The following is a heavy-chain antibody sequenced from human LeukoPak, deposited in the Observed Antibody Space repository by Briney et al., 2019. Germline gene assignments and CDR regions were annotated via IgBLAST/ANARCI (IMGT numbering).Heavy chain of an antibody. CDR2: IYSGGTT. D-gene: IGHD4-17*01. CDR3: ARGSGDVIDY. V-gene: IGHV3-53*01. CDR1: GFTVSSNH. Sequence: GGPVRLSCAASGFTVSSNHMNWVREARGKGLVWGLVIYSGGTTYYADSVKGRFTISRDSSKNTLYLQMNSLRAEDTAVYYCARGSGDVIDYWGQGTLVTVSS. J-gene: IGHJ4*02.